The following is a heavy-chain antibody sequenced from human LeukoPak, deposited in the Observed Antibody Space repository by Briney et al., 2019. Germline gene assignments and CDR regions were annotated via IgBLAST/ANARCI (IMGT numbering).Heavy chain of an antibody. J-gene: IGHJ4*02. CDR3: ARVRYSYHRGHYFDY. CDR1: GGSISSSNW. V-gene: IGHV4-4*02. Sequence: PSETLSLTCAVSGGSISSSNWWSWVRQPPGKGLEWIGEIYHSGSTNYNPSLKSRVTISVDKSKNQFSLKLSSVTAADTAVYYCARVRYSYHRGHYFDYWGQGTLVTVSS. CDR2: IYHSGST. D-gene: IGHD6-13*01.